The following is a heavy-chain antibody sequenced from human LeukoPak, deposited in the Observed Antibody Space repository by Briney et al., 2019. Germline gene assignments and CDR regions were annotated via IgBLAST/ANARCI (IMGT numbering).Heavy chain of an antibody. CDR2: ISSRSSYI. J-gene: IGHJ4*02. D-gene: IGHD3-22*01. CDR1: GFTFSTYT. Sequence: GGSLRLSCAASGFTFSTYTMNWVRQAPGKGLEWVSSISSRSSYIYYADSVKGRFTISRDNAKNTLYLQMNSLRAEDTAVYYCARAESYYYDSSGYYYFDYWGQGTLVTVSS. CDR3: ARAESYYYDSSGYYYFDY. V-gene: IGHV3-21*01.